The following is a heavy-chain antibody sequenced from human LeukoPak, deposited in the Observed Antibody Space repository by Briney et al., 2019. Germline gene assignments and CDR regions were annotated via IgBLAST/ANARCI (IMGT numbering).Heavy chain of an antibody. J-gene: IGHJ4*02. V-gene: IGHV4-34*01. CDR2: INHSGST. CDR3: ARGISDFWSGYYLYFDY. D-gene: IGHD3-3*01. Sequence: PSATLSLTCAVYGGSFSGYYWSWIRQPPGKGRECSGEINHSGSTNSNPSLKSRVTISVDTSKNQFSLKLSSVTAADTAVYYCARGISDFWSGYYLYFDYWGQGTLVTVSS. CDR1: GGSFSGYY.